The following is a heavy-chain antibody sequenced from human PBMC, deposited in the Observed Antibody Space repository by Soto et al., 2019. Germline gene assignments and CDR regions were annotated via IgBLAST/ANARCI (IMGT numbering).Heavy chain of an antibody. J-gene: IGHJ4*02. V-gene: IGHV4-39*01. Sequence: SATLSLTCTVSGGSVTNSSYYWGWIRQSPGKGLEWIGSVYYRGRSYSKSSVKSRVTISVDTSKNQFSLNFNSVTASDTALYYCVSQRTTVLTQAYFNYWGPGALVT. D-gene: IGHD4-17*01. CDR1: GGSVTNSSYY. CDR2: VYYRGRS. CDR3: VSQRTTVLTQAYFNY.